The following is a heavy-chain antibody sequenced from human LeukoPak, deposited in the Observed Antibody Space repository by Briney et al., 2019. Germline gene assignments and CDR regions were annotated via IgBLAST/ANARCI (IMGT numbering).Heavy chain of an antibody. CDR2: ISYDGSNK. D-gene: IGHD6-19*01. J-gene: IGHJ6*03. CDR1: GFTFSSYA. V-gene: IGHV3-30-3*01. CDR3: AKVSTPGIAVAAHMDV. Sequence: GGSLRLSCAASGFTFSSYAMHWVRQAPGKGLEWVAVISYDGSNKYYADSVKGRFTISRDNSKNTLYLQMNSLRAEDTAIYYCAKVSTPGIAVAAHMDVWGKGTTVTVSS.